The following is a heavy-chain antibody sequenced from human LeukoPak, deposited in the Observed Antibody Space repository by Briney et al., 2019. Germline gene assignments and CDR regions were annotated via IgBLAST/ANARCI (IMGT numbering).Heavy chain of an antibody. CDR1: GLTFSDYW. CDR3: AKDIHNWGSDY. V-gene: IGHV3-23*01. D-gene: IGHD7-27*01. CDR2: IEKIGERT. Sequence: GGSLRLSCAASGLTFSDYWMSWVRQAPGGGLEWVSGIEKIGERTYYADSVKGRFTISRDNSENTLYLQISGLKAEDTAIYYCAKDIHNWGSDYWGQGTLVTVSS. J-gene: IGHJ4*02.